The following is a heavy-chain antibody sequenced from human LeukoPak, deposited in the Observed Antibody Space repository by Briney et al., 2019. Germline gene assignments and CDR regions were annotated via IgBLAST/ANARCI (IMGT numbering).Heavy chain of an antibody. J-gene: IGHJ6*02. D-gene: IGHD3-3*01. Sequence: SETLSLTCTVSGGSISGYYWSWIRQPPGKGLEWIGEINHSGSTNYNPSLKSRVTISVDTSKNQFSLKLSSVTAADTAVYYCARVTRTTYDFWSGYFHMDVWGQGTTVTVSS. CDR2: INHSGST. CDR1: GGSISGYY. V-gene: IGHV4-34*01. CDR3: ARVTRTTYDFWSGYFHMDV.